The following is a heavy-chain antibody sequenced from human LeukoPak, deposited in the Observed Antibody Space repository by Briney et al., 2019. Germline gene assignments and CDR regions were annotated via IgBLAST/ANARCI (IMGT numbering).Heavy chain of an antibody. Sequence: ASVKVSCKASGYTFTSYGISWVRQAPGQGLEWMGWISAYNGSTNYAQKLQGRVTMTTDTSTSTAYMELRSLRSDDTAVYYCAREGGDIRYFDWLTLDYWGQGTLVTVSS. CDR1: GYTFTSYG. D-gene: IGHD3-9*01. V-gene: IGHV1-18*01. J-gene: IGHJ4*02. CDR3: AREGGDIRYFDWLTLDY. CDR2: ISAYNGST.